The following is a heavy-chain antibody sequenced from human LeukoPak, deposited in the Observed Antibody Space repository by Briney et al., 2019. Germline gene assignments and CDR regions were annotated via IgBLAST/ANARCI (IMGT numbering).Heavy chain of an antibody. CDR3: AKGRGYGDYGSTFEY. Sequence: PGGSLRLSCAASGFIFSSYAMNWVRQAPGKGLEWVSVISGSGGRTYYIDSVKGRFTISRDNSKNTLYLQMNSLRDDDTAVYYCAKGRGYGDYGSTFEYWGQGTPATVSS. CDR2: ISGSGGRT. CDR1: GFIFSSYA. V-gene: IGHV3-23*01. D-gene: IGHD4-17*01. J-gene: IGHJ4*02.